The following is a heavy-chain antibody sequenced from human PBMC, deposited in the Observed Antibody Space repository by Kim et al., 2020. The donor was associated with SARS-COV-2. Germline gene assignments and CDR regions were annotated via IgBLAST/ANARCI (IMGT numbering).Heavy chain of an antibody. V-gene: IGHV4-59*13. CDR2: IYYSGST. Sequence: SETLSLTCTVSGGSISSYYWSWIRQPPGKGLEWIGYIYYSGSTNYNPSLKSRVTISVDTSKNQFSLKLSSVTAADTTVYYCARDGGKWYYYGSGSYSGFDYWGRGTLVTVSS. CDR3: ARDGGKWYYYGSGSYSGFDY. J-gene: IGHJ4*02. CDR1: GGSISSYY. D-gene: IGHD3-10*01.